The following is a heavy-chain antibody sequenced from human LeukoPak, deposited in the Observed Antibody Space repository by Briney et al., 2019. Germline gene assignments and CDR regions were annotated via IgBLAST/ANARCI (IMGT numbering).Heavy chain of an antibody. D-gene: IGHD6-13*01. Sequence: GGSLRLSCAASGFTFSSYGMHWVRQAPGKGLEWVAFIRHDGSNKYYADSVKGRFTISRDNAKNSLYLQMNSLSAEDTAVYYCARDDSSSWYVNWGQGTLVTVSS. CDR2: IRHDGSNK. J-gene: IGHJ4*02. CDR1: GFTFSSYG. CDR3: ARDDSSSWYVN. V-gene: IGHV3-30*02.